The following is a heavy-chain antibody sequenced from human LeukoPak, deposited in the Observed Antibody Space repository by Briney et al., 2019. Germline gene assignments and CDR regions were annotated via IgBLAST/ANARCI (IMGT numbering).Heavy chain of an antibody. CDR1: GGSFSGYY. V-gene: IGHV4-34*01. Sequence: ASETLSLTCAVSGGSFSGYYWSWIRQSPGKGLEWIGEINHSGSTNYNPSLKSRVTISVDTSKNQFSLKLSSVTAADTAVYYCARTGYYAQYFDYWGQGTLVTVSS. J-gene: IGHJ4*02. CDR2: INHSGST. D-gene: IGHD3-9*01. CDR3: ARTGYYAQYFDY.